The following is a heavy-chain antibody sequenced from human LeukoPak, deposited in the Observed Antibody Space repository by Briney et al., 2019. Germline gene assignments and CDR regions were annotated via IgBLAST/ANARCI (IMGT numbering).Heavy chain of an antibody. CDR3: AMDSPSGAAYYFDY. CDR1: GFTFSNYA. J-gene: IGHJ4*02. D-gene: IGHD2-15*01. CDR2: ISGSGDST. V-gene: IGHV3-23*01. Sequence: GGSLRLSCAASGFTFSNYAMSWVRQAPGKGLEWVSFISGSGDSTYYADSVKGRFTISRDNSKNTLYLQMTSLRAEDTAVYYCAMDSPSGAAYYFDYWGQGTVVTVSS.